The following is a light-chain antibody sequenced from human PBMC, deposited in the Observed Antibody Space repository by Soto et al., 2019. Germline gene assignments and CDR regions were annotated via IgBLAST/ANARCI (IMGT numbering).Light chain of an antibody. V-gene: IGLV2-14*03. CDR3: SSYSGSSTLVV. Sequence: QSALTQPASVSGSPGQSITISCAGTSSDVGGYNYVSWYQHHPGKAPKLMIYDVSNRPSGVSNRFSGSKSGSTASLTISGLQAEDEDDYWCSSYSGSSTLVVFGGGTQLTVL. CDR1: SSDVGGYNY. J-gene: IGLJ2*01. CDR2: DVS.